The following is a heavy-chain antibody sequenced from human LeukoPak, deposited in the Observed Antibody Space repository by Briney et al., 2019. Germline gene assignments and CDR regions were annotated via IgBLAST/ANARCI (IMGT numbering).Heavy chain of an antibody. CDR2: ISWNSGSI. J-gene: IGHJ6*02. CDR1: GFTFDDYA. Sequence: AGGSLRLSCAASGFTFDDYAMHWVRQAPGNGLEWVSGISWNSGSIGYADSVKGRFTISRDNAKNSLYLQMNSLRAEDTALYYCAKFASSSSWFSGYYYGMDVWGQGTTVTVSS. V-gene: IGHV3-9*01. D-gene: IGHD6-13*01. CDR3: AKFASSSSWFSGYYYGMDV.